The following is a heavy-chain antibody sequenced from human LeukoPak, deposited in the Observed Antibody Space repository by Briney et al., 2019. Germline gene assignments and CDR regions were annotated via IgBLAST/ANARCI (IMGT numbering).Heavy chain of an antibody. D-gene: IGHD6-19*01. Sequence: GGSLRLSCVASGFPFSSYWMTWVRQAPGKGLEWVAVISYDGSNKYYADSVKGRFTISRDNSKNTLYLQMDSLRAEDTAVYYCARVGQQWLVNFDYWGQGTLVTVSS. CDR1: GFPFSSYW. CDR2: ISYDGSNK. J-gene: IGHJ4*02. CDR3: ARVGQQWLVNFDY. V-gene: IGHV3-30-3*01.